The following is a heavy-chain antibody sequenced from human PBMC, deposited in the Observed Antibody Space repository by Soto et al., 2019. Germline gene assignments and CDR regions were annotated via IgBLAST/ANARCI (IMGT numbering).Heavy chain of an antibody. Sequence: QVTLKESGPVLVKPTETLTLTCTVSGFSLSNARMGVSWIRQPPGKALEWLAHIFSNDEESYSTSLKSRLTISXDXXKSQVVLTMTNMDPVDTATYYCARKMNSRGSAFDIWGQGTMVTVSS. V-gene: IGHV2-26*02. CDR2: IFSNDEE. CDR3: ARKMNSRGSAFDI. CDR1: GFSLSNARMG. D-gene: IGHD3-10*01. J-gene: IGHJ3*02.